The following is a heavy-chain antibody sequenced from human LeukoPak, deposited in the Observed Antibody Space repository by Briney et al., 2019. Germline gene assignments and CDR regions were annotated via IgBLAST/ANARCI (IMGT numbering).Heavy chain of an antibody. J-gene: IGHJ4*02. Sequence: GGSLRLSCAASGFTFSTYWMHWVRQATGKGLVWVSRINSDGSSTSYADSVKGRFTISRDNAKNTLYLQMNTLRVEDTAVYYCARDPSGSSTTSFDYWGQGTLVTVSS. D-gene: IGHD1/OR15-1a*01. CDR2: INSDGSST. CDR3: ARDPSGSSTTSFDY. V-gene: IGHV3-74*01. CDR1: GFTFSTYW.